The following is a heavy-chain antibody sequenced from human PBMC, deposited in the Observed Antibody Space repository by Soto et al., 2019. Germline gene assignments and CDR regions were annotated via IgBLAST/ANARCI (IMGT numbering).Heavy chain of an antibody. CDR3: VRDSLFDH. Sequence: HPGGSLRLSCAASGFTFNTYNMNWIRQAPGKGLEWVSYILSSSGTIYYADSVKGRFTISRDYAKDSVYLQMNSLRDEDTAVYYCVRDSLFDHWGQGTLVTVSS. V-gene: IGHV3-48*02. CDR1: GFTFNTYN. J-gene: IGHJ4*02. CDR2: ILSSSGTI.